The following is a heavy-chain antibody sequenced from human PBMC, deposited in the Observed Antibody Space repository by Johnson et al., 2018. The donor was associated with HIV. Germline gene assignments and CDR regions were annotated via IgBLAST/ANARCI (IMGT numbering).Heavy chain of an antibody. D-gene: IGHD2-15*01. CDR2: ISGSGGST. CDR1: GFTFSSYA. Sequence: VQLVESGGGVVRPGGSLRLSCAASGFTFSSYAMSWVRQAPGKGLEWVSAISGSGGSTYYAASVQGRFTISRDNSKNTLYLQMNSLRAEDTAVYYCARSQVAATSEGAFDIWGQGTMVTVAA. CDR3: ARSQVAATSEGAFDI. J-gene: IGHJ3*02. V-gene: IGHV3-23*04.